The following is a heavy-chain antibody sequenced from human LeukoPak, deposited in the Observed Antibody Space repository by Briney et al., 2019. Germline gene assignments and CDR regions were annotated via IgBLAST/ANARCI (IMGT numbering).Heavy chain of an antibody. Sequence: SETLSLTCSVSGGSITGTTYYWASIRQPPGKGLEWIGSVYYSGSTSYSPSLKSRVTISVDTSKNQFSLRLSSVTAADTAVYYCARNVSAGYFGYWGQGTLVTVSS. D-gene: IGHD2-8*01. J-gene: IGHJ4*02. CDR2: VYYSGST. V-gene: IGHV4-39*01. CDR1: GGSITGTTYY. CDR3: ARNVSAGYFGY.